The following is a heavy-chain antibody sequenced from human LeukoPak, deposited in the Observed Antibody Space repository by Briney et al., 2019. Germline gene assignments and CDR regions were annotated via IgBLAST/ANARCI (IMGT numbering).Heavy chain of an antibody. Sequence: GGSLRLSCAASGFTFSRYWMHWVRQAPGKGLVWVSRINGDGSTTDYADSVKGRFTISRDNADNTLYLQMSSLRAEDTAVYYCARDRWVASKYEGDFDYWGQRTLVTVSS. CDR2: INGDGSTT. V-gene: IGHV3-74*01. CDR3: ARDRWVASKYEGDFDY. CDR1: GFTFSRYW. D-gene: IGHD5-12*01. J-gene: IGHJ4*02.